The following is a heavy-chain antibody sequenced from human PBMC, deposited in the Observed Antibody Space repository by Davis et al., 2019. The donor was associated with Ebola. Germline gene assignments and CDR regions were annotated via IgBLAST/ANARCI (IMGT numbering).Heavy chain of an antibody. V-gene: IGHV3-11*01. Sequence: GESLKISCAASGFTVSSNYMSWVRQAPGKGLEWVSYISGSGSTRFYADSVKGRFIISRDNGGSSLYLQMNSLTGEDTAVYYCARSLYSSLTHAAYWGQGTLVTVSS. CDR2: ISGSGSTR. D-gene: IGHD6-19*01. J-gene: IGHJ4*02. CDR1: GFTVSSNY. CDR3: ARSLYSSLTHAAY.